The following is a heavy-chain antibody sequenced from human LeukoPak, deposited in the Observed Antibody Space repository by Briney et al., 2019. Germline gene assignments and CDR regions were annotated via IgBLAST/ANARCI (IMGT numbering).Heavy chain of an antibody. CDR1: GYTFTGYY. J-gene: IGHJ4*02. V-gene: IGHV1-2*02. CDR3: ARDKSLADPYFFDY. CDR2: INPNSGGA. Sequence: ASVKVSCKASGYTFTGYYIHWVRQAPGQGLEWMGWINPNSGGANYAQKFQGRVTMTRDTSISAAYMDLHSLRSDDTAVYFCARDKSLADPYFFDYRGQGTLVTVSS.